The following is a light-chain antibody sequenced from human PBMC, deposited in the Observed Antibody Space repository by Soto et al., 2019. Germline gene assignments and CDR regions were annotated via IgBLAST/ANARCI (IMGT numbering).Light chain of an antibody. CDR1: QTIVTW. CDR3: QQYNSYPKT. V-gene: IGKV1-5*03. Sequence: DVQMTQSPSTLSASIGDTVTITCRASQTIVTWLAWYQQKPGRPPKLLIYMASILESGVPSRFSGRGSGTEFTLTISGLQPDDLGTYDCQQYNSYPKTFGEGTKLDI. J-gene: IGKJ2*01. CDR2: MAS.